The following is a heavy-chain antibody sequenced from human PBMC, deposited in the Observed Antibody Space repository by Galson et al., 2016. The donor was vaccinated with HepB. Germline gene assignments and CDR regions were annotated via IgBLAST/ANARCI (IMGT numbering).Heavy chain of an antibody. Sequence: QSGAEVKKSGESLKISCKGSGYSFTSYWIAWVRQMPGKGLEWMGIIYAGNSETRYSPSFQGQVTISADKSIDTAYLQWSSLKASDTAMYYWARQSSIMGDIDSWGQGPLVTVSS. CDR2: IYAGNSET. CDR1: GYSFTSYW. V-gene: IGHV5-51*01. J-gene: IGHJ4*02. D-gene: IGHD3-16*01. CDR3: ARQSSIMGDIDS.